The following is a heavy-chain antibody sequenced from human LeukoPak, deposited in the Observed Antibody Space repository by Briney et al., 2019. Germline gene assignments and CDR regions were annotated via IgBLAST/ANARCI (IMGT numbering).Heavy chain of an antibody. CDR2: IYYSGST. V-gene: IGHV4-61*01. CDR3: ATGGWLRGDY. J-gene: IGHJ4*02. D-gene: IGHD5-12*01. CDR1: GGSVSSGSYY. Sequence: SETLSLTCTVSGGSVSSGSYYWGWLRQPPGKGLEWIGYIYYSGSTNYNPSLKSRVTISVDTSKNQFSLKLSSVTAADTAVYYCATGGWLRGDYWGQGTLVTVSS.